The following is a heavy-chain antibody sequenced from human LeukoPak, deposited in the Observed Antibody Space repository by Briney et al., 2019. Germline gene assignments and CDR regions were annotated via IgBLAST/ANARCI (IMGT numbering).Heavy chain of an antibody. CDR2: ISTSSSYI. CDR3: ARVPRSNWNEY. Sequence: GGSLRLSCAASGFTFSSYSMNWVRQAPGKGLEWVSSISTSSSYIYYAGSVKGRFTISRDNAKNSLYLQMNSLRAEDTAVYYCARVPRSNWNEYWGQGTLVTVSS. J-gene: IGHJ4*02. V-gene: IGHV3-21*06. CDR1: GFTFSSYS. D-gene: IGHD1-1*01.